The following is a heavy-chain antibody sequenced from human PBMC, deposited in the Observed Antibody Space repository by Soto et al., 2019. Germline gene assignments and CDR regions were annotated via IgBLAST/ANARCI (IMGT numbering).Heavy chain of an antibody. CDR1: GGSISSYY. CDR3: ASWFWSGYSPLDY. CDR2: IYYSGST. V-gene: IGHV4-59*08. J-gene: IGHJ4*02. D-gene: IGHD3-3*01. Sequence: SETLSLTCTVSGGSISSYYWSWIRQPPGKGLEWIGYIYYSGSTNYNPSLKSRVTISVDTSKNQFSLKLSSVTAADTAVYYCASWFWSGYSPLDYWGQGTLVTVSS.